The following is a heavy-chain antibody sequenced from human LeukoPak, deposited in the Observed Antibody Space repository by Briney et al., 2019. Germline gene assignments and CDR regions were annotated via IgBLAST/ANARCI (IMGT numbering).Heavy chain of an antibody. J-gene: IGHJ4*02. CDR2: ITAYNGYT. CDR1: GYTFSSYG. Sequence: GASVKVSCKASGYTFSSYGIAWVRQAPGQGLEWLGWITAYNGYTRHAQKVQGRVTVTIDTPTSTVYMEMSSLRSEDTAVYYCAREGNSGSNCDYWGQGTLVTVSS. D-gene: IGHD1-26*01. CDR3: AREGNSGSNCDY. V-gene: IGHV1-18*01.